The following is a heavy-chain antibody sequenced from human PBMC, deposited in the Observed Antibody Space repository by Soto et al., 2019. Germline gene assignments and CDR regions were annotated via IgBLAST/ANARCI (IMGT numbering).Heavy chain of an antibody. CDR1: GGSIGGYY. CDR3: ARDRESFEEPYFDS. D-gene: IGHD3-9*01. CDR2: FYFTGIS. V-gene: IGHV4-4*07. Sequence: QVQLKESGPGMVKPSETLSLTCSISGGSIGGYYWSWIRQPAGKGLEWIGRFYFTGISNYNPSLKSRVSMSADTAKNQFSLQLTSVTAADTAVYYCARDRESFEEPYFDSWGQGILVTVSS. J-gene: IGHJ4*02.